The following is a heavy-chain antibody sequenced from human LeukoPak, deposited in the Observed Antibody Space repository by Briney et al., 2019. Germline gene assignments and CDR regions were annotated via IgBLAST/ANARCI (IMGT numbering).Heavy chain of an antibody. CDR2: VNSDGGIT. V-gene: IGHV3-74*01. Sequence: GGSLRLSCAASGFAFSSYWMHWVRQAPGKGLVWVSRVNSDGGITNYADSVKGRFTISRDNAKNTLYLQMNSLRVEDTAVYYCARVSIRSSSWYPIDYWGQGTLVTVSS. D-gene: IGHD6-13*01. CDR3: ARVSIRSSSWYPIDY. J-gene: IGHJ4*02. CDR1: GFAFSSYW.